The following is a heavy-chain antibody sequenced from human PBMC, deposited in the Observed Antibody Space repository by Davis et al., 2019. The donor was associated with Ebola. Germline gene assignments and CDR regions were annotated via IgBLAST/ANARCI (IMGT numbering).Heavy chain of an antibody. V-gene: IGHV3-48*02. CDR2: LSSGYSSI. CDR3: ARAQGLGSCTSTSCRRWFDP. Sequence: GESLKISCAASGFTFSSYSMIWVRQAPGKGLEWISYLSSGYSSIYYADSVKGRFTVSRDNVKNSLYLQMNSLRDEDTAVYYCARAQGLGSCTSTSCRRWFDPWGQGTPVTVSS. CDR1: GFTFSSYS. D-gene: IGHD2-2*03. J-gene: IGHJ5*02.